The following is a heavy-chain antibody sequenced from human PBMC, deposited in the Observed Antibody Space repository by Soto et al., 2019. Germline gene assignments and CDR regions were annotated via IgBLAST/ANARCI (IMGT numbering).Heavy chain of an antibody. V-gene: IGHV4-31*03. CDR1: GGSISSGGYY. CDR3: ARKVVGTGRYYYYGMDV. CDR2: IYYSGST. D-gene: IGHD5-12*01. Sequence: SETLSLTCTVSGGSISSGGYYWSWIRQHPGKGLEWIGYIYYSGSTYYNPSLKSRVTISVDTSKNQFPLKLSSVTAADPAVYYCARKVVGTGRYYYYGMDVWGQGTTVTVSS. J-gene: IGHJ6*02.